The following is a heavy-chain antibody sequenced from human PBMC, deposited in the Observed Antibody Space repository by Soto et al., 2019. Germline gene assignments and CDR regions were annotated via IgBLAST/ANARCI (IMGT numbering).Heavy chain of an antibody. V-gene: IGHV4-31*03. J-gene: IGHJ6*02. Sequence: SETLSLTCTVSGGSISSGGYCWSWIRQHPGKGLEWIGYIYYSGSTYYNPSLKSRVTISVDTSKNQFSLKLSSVTAADTAVYYCARVNHVFLPEGWNYDLDAPYYYYGMDVWGQGTTVTVSS. CDR3: ARVNHVFLPEGWNYDLDAPYYYYGMDV. D-gene: IGHD1-7*01. CDR1: GGSISSGGYC. CDR2: IYYSGST.